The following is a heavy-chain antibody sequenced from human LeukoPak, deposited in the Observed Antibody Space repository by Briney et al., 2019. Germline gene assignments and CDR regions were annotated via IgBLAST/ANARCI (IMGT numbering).Heavy chain of an antibody. V-gene: IGHV1-8*01. Sequence: ASVKVSCKASGYTFTSYDINWVRQATGQGLEWMGWMNPNSGNTGYAQKFQGRVTMTRNTSISTAYMELSSLRSEDTAVYYCARTPQLRYSSSLNFRFDYWGQGTLVTVSS. J-gene: IGHJ4*02. CDR1: GYTFTSYD. CDR2: MNPNSGNT. D-gene: IGHD6-13*01. CDR3: ARTPQLRYSSSLNFRFDY.